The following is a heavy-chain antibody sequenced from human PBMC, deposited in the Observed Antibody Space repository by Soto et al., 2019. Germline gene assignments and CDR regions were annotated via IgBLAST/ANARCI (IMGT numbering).Heavy chain of an antibody. CDR3: ARGHMYYDILTGYSGGGMDV. CDR2: IYYSGST. Sequence: SETLSLTCTVSGGSISSGGYYWSWIRQSPGKGLEWIGYIYYSGSTYYNPSLKIRVTISVDTSKNQLSLTLSSVTAADTAVYYCARGHMYYDILTGYSGGGMDVWGQGTTVTVSS. CDR1: GGSISSGGYY. V-gene: IGHV4-31*03. J-gene: IGHJ6*02. D-gene: IGHD3-9*01.